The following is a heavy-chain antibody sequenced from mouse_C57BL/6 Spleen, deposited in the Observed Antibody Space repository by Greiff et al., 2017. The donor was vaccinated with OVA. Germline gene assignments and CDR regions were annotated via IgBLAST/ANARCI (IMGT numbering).Heavy chain of an antibody. Sequence: VQLQQPGTELVKPGASVKLSCKASGYTFTSYWMHWVKQRPGQGLEWIGNINPSNGGTNYNEKFKSKATLTGDKSSSTAYMQLSSLTSEDSAVYYCARTMVTTRTWFAYWGQGTLVTVSA. D-gene: IGHD2-2*01. J-gene: IGHJ3*01. V-gene: IGHV1-53*01. CDR1: GYTFTSYW. CDR3: ARTMVTTRTWFAY. CDR2: INPSNGGT.